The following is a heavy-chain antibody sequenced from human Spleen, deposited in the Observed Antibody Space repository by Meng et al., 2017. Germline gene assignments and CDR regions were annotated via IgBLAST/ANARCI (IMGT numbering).Heavy chain of an antibody. CDR3: AKGAVRYYDSSGYYVDY. V-gene: IGHV3-23*01. CDR2: ISGSGGST. J-gene: IGHJ4*02. Sequence: ETLSLTCAVYGGSFSGYYCSWVRQAPGKGLEWVSAISGSGGSTYYADSVKGRFTISRDNSKNTLYLQMNSLRAEDTAVYYCAKGAVRYYDSSGYYVDYWGQGTLVTVSS. CDR1: GGSFSGYY. D-gene: IGHD3-22*01.